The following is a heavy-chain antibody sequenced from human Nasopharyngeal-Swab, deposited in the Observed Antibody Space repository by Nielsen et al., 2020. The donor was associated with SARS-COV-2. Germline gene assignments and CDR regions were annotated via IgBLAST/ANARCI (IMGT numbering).Heavy chain of an antibody. CDR2: IWYDGSNK. CDR3: ARVQDYVWGSLDY. CDR1: GFTFSSYG. V-gene: IGHV3-33*01. Sequence: GGSLRLSCAASGFTFSSYGMHWVRQATGKGLEWEAVIWYDGSNKYYADSVKGRFTISRDNSKNTLYLQMNSLRAEDTAVYYCARVQDYVWGSLDYWGQVTLVTVSS. D-gene: IGHD3-16*01. J-gene: IGHJ4*02.